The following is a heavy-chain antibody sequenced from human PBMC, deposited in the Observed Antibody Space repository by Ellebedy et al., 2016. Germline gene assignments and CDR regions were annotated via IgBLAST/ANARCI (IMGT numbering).Heavy chain of an antibody. CDR1: GFTFSDYY. CDR2: ISSSGSTI. V-gene: IGHV3-11*01. CDR3: AKSHFSVEMYSSGWYYFDY. D-gene: IGHD6-19*01. J-gene: IGHJ4*02. Sequence: GGSLRLSXAASGFTFSDYYMSWIRQAPGKGLEWVSYISSSGSTIYYADSVKGRFTISRDNAKNSLYLQMNSLRAEDTALYYCAKSHFSVEMYSSGWYYFDYWGQGTLVTVSS.